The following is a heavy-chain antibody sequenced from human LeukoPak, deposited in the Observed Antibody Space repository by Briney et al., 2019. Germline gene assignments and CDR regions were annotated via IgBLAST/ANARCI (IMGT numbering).Heavy chain of an antibody. V-gene: IGHV4-59*01. CDR2: IDNSGNT. D-gene: IGHD3-3*01. J-gene: IGHJ4*02. CDR1: RGSISSYY. CDR3: ARGRITIFGVAIPHFDN. Sequence: SETLSLTCTVSRGSISSYYWSWIRQPPGKGLEWIGYIDNSGNTNSNPSLKSRVTMSVDTSKNQFSLKLSSVIAADTAVYYCARGRITIFGVAIPHFDNWGQGTLVTVSS.